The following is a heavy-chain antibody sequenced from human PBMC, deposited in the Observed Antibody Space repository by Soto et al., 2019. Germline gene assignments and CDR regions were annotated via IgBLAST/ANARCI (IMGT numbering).Heavy chain of an antibody. CDR3: AKDQGAGVCTNGVCYPPLYYFDS. V-gene: IGHV3-43D*04. CDR2: ISWDGGST. D-gene: IGHD2-8*01. Sequence: PGGSLRLSCAASGFTFDDYAMHWVRQAPGKGLEWVSLISWDGGSTYYADSVKGRFTISRDNSKNSLYLQMNSLRAEDTALCYCAKDQGAGVCTNGVCYPPLYYFDSWGQGTLVTVSS. J-gene: IGHJ4*02. CDR1: GFTFDDYA.